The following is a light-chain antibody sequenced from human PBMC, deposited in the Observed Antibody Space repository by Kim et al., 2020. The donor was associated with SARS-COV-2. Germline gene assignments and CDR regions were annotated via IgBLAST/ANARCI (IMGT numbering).Light chain of an antibody. CDR2: GKN. J-gene: IGLJ3*02. Sequence: SSELTQGPAVSVALGQTVRITCQGDSLRSYYASRYQQKPGQAPVLVIYGKNNRPSGIPDRFSGSSSGNTASLTITGAQAEDEADYYCNSRDSSGNHWVFGGGTQLTVL. CDR1: SLRSYY. V-gene: IGLV3-19*01. CDR3: NSRDSSGNHWV.